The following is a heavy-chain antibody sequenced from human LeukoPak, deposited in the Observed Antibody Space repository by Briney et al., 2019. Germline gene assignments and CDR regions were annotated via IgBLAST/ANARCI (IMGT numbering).Heavy chain of an antibody. Sequence: PGGSLRLSCAASGFTFSSYGMSWVRQAPGKGLEWVSAISGSGGSTYYADSVKGRFTISRDNSKNTLYLQMNSLRAEDTAVYYCANSRSGYERYYYYYYMDVWGKGTTVTISS. J-gene: IGHJ6*03. CDR2: ISGSGGST. V-gene: IGHV3-23*01. CDR3: ANSRSGYERYYYYYYMDV. D-gene: IGHD5-12*01. CDR1: GFTFSSYG.